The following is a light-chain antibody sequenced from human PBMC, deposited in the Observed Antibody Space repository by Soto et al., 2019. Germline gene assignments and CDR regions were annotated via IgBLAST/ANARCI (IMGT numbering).Light chain of an antibody. V-gene: IGKV1-9*01. J-gene: IGKJ4*01. Sequence: IQVTQSPSSLSASVGDRVTITCRASQDISSYLAWYQQKPGKAPTLLIYAASTLQSGVPSRFSGSGFGTDFTLTISSLRAEDFASYYCQQLRSYPSTFGGGTMV. CDR3: QQLRSYPST. CDR2: AAS. CDR1: QDISSY.